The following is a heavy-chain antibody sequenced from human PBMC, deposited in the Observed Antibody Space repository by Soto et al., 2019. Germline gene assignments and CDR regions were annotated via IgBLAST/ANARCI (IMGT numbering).Heavy chain of an antibody. CDR2: IYTSGST. Sequence: QVQLQESGPGLVKPSETLSLTCNVSGGSIRSYYWSWVRQPAGKPLEWIGRIYTSGSTNYNPSLKSRVSMSVDTSKNHFSLEVTSVTAADTAVYYCAREGASGFGMDVWGLGTTFTVAS. CDR1: GGSIRSYY. D-gene: IGHD1-26*01. CDR3: AREGASGFGMDV. J-gene: IGHJ6*02. V-gene: IGHV4-4*07.